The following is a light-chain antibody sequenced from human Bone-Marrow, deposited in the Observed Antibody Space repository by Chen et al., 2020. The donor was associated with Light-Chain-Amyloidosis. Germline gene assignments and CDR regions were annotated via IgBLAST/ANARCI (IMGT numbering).Light chain of an antibody. CDR3: QSADSSGTYEVI. CDR1: DLPTKY. J-gene: IGLJ2*01. Sequence: SYELTQPPSVSVSPGQTAWITCYGDDLPTKYAYWYQQKPGQAPVLVIHRDTERPSGISERFSGSSSGTTATLTISGVQAEDEADYHCQSADSSGTYEVIFGGGTKLTVL. V-gene: IGLV3-25*03. CDR2: RDT.